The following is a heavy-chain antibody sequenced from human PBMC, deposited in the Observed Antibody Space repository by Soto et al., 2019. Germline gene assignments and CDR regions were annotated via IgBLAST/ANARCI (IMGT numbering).Heavy chain of an antibody. V-gene: IGHV3-23*01. CDR2: IISSGGST. J-gene: IGHJ2*01. CDR3: SKDELFFFFQAEDGIRDVRSVSAFLLNRSSDL. D-gene: IGHD3-10*01. Sequence: KGLEWKSAIISSGGSTYYEDSVKGRFIISRDNSKNTLYLQMNSLRAEDTAVYYWSKDELFFFFQAEDGIRDVRSVSAFLLNRSSDL.